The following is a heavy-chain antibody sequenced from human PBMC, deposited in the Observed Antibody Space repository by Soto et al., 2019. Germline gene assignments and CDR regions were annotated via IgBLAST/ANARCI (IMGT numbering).Heavy chain of an antibody. D-gene: IGHD3-9*01. V-gene: IGHV4-30-4*01. J-gene: IGHJ4*02. CDR3: ARVPYYDILTGYYPVYFDY. CDR1: GGSISSGDYY. Sequence: PSETLSHTCTVSGGSISSGDYYWSWIRQPPGKGLEWIGYIYYSGSTYYNPSLKSRVTISVDTSKNQFSLKLSSVTAADTAVYYCARVPYYDILTGYYPVYFDYCGQGPLVTVSS. CDR2: IYYSGST.